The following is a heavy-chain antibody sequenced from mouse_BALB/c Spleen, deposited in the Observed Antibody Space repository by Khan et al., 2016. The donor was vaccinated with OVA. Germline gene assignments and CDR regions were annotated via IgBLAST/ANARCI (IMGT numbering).Heavy chain of an antibody. V-gene: IGHV1S137*01. CDR1: GYTFTDFA. D-gene: IGHD2-3*01. CDR3: GRGSGYSRFAY. J-gene: IGHJ3*01. CDR2: LSTYYGDA. Sequence: QVQLQQSGAELVRPGVSVKISCKGSGYTFTDFAMHWVKQSHAKSLEWIGVLSTYYGDATYNQKFKGKATMTVDKSSTTAHMELARLTSEDSAIYSCGRGSGYSRFAYWGQGTLVTVSA.